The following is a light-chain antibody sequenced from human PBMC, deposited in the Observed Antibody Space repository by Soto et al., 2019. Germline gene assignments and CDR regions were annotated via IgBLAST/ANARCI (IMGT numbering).Light chain of an antibody. V-gene: IGKV3-20*01. CDR3: QQYGSSPIT. Sequence: ETVLTQSPATVSLSPGDRATLPCRASQSVSSNKLAWYQQKPGQAPRLLIYAASSRATGIPDRFSGSGSGTDFTLTISRLEPEDFAVYYCQQYGSSPITFGQGTRLEIK. CDR2: AAS. J-gene: IGKJ5*01. CDR1: QSVSSNK.